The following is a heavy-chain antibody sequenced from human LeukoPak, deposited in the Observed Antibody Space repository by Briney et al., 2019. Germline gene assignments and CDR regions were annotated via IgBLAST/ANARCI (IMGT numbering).Heavy chain of an antibody. Sequence: PGGSLRLSCAASGFTFTTYWMTWVRQAPGKGLEWVANINQDGSEKYFVDSVKGRFTISRDNAKNSPYLQMNSLRVEDTAVYYCARVAKYYYGSETYYFFEHWGQGTPVTASS. CDR1: GFTFTTYW. V-gene: IGHV3-7*01. CDR2: INQDGSEK. D-gene: IGHD3-10*01. J-gene: IGHJ4*02. CDR3: ARVAKYYYGSETYYFFEH.